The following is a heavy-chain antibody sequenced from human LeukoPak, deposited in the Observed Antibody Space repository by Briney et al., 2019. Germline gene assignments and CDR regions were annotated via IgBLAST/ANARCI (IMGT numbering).Heavy chain of an antibody. CDR1: GFTVSSNY. D-gene: IGHD1-26*01. V-gene: IGHV3-53*01. CDR3: ARGLVTLDY. Sequence: HAGGSLRLSCAASGFTVSSNYMTWVRQAPGKGLEWVSVIHSGGSTYYADSVKGRFTISRDNSKNTLYLQMNSLRAEDTAVYYCARGLVTLDYWGQGTLVTVSS. J-gene: IGHJ4*02. CDR2: IHSGGST.